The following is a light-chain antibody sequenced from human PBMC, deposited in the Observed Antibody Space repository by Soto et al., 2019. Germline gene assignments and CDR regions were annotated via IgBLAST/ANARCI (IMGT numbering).Light chain of an antibody. J-gene: IGLJ7*01. CDR2: EDN. Sequence: NFMLTQPHSVSESPGKKVTISCTRSSGSIASNYGQWYQQRPGSAPTTVIYEDNQRPSGGPDRFSGSIDSSSNSASLAISGLKTEDEADYYCQSYESSKRGVFGGGTQLTVL. CDR1: SGSIASNY. CDR3: QSYESSKRGV. V-gene: IGLV6-57*04.